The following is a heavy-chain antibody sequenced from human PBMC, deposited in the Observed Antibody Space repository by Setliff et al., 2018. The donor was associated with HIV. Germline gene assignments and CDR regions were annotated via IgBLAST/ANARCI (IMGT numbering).Heavy chain of an antibody. Sequence: SETLSLTCTVSGGSLSDYYWSWIRQAPGKGLEWIGYVYYNGITNYNPSLKSRVTVSVDTSKNQFSLKLTSVTAADTAVYYCARILVAAAGTGFDPWGQGILVTVSS. D-gene: IGHD6-13*01. CDR1: GGSLSDYY. CDR2: VYYNGIT. CDR3: ARILVAAAGTGFDP. J-gene: IGHJ5*02. V-gene: IGHV4-59*12.